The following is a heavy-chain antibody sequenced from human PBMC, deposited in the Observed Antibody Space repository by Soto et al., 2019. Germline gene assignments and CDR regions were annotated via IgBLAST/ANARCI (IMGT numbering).Heavy chain of an antibody. V-gene: IGHV6-1*01. Sequence: SQTLSLTCAISGDSVSSTSAAWNWIRQSPSRGLEWLGRTYYKSRWYNDYAVSVESRITITPDTSKNQFSLHLNAVTPEDTAVYFCARDSWHSSGWIFDFWGLGTLVTVSS. J-gene: IGHJ4*02. D-gene: IGHD6-19*01. CDR3: ARDSWHSSGWIFDF. CDR1: GDSVSSTSAA. CDR2: TYYKSRWYN.